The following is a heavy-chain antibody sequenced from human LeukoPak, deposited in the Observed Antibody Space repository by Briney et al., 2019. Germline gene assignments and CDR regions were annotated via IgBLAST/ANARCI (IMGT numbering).Heavy chain of an antibody. CDR3: ARNGDYAIGTLGY. V-gene: IGHV3-53*01. CDR2: IYSGGST. D-gene: IGHD4-17*01. CDR1: GFTVSSNY. J-gene: IGHJ4*02. Sequence: PGGSLRLSCAASGFTVSSNYMSWVRQAPGKGLEWVSLIYSGGSTYYADSVKGRFTISRDNSKNTMYLQMNSLRAEDTAVYYCARNGDYAIGTLGYWGQGTLVTVSS.